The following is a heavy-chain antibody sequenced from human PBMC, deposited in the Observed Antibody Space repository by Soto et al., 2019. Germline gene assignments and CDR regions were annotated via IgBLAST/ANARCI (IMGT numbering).Heavy chain of an antibody. CDR2: SSGSGGST. CDR1: GFTFSSYA. D-gene: IGHD2-2*01. V-gene: IGHV3-23*01. Sequence: EVQLLESGGGLVQPGGSLRLSCAASGFTFSSYAMSWVRQAPGKGLEWVSASSGSGGSTYYADSVKGRFTISRDNSKNTLYLQMNSLRAEDTAVYYCAKDPYCSSTSCYAMSFYYYYYMDVWGKGTTVTVS. J-gene: IGHJ6*03. CDR3: AKDPYCSSTSCYAMSFYYYYYMDV.